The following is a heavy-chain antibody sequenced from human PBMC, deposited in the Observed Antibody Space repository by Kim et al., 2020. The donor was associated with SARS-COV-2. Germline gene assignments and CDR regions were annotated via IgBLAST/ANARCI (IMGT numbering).Heavy chain of an antibody. D-gene: IGHD1-1*01. CDR2: IWYDGSNK. V-gene: IGHV3-33*01. CDR3: ARDPGLGDQLYYFDY. Sequence: GGSLRLSCAASGFTFSSYGMHWVRQAPGKGLEWVAVIWYDGSNKYYADSVKGRFTISRDNSKNTLYLQMNSLRAEDTAVYYCARDPGLGDQLYYFDYWGQGTLVTVSS. CDR1: GFTFSSYG. J-gene: IGHJ4*02.